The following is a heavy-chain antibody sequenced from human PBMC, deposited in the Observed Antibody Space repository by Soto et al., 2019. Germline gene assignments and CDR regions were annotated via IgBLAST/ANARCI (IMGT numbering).Heavy chain of an antibody. V-gene: IGHV1-18*01. J-gene: IGHJ5*02. CDR1: GYTLTSYW. D-gene: IGHD6-6*01. CDR3: ARVFSYSSSSIGPVDP. Sequence: GASVKVSCKASGYTLTSYWISWVRQAPGQGLEWMGWISAYNGNTNYAQKLQGRVTMTTDTSTSTAYMELRSLRSDDTAVYYCARVFSYSSSSIGPVDPWGQGTLVTVSS. CDR2: ISAYNGNT.